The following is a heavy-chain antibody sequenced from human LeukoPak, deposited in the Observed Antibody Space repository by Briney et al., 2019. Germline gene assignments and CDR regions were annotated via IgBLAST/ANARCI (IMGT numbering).Heavy chain of an antibody. CDR2: IKHSGST. D-gene: IGHD1-26*01. Sequence: SETLSLTCAVYGGSFSGYYWSWIRQPPGKGLEWIGEIKHSGSTNYNPSLKSRVTISLDTSRNQFSLKLSSVTAADTAVYYCAREGIVGGFSHAFDIWGQGTMLTVSS. J-gene: IGHJ3*02. CDR3: AREGIVGGFSHAFDI. CDR1: GGSFSGYY. V-gene: IGHV4-34*01.